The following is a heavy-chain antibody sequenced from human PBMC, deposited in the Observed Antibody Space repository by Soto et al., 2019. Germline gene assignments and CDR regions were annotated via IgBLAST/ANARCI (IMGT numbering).Heavy chain of an antibody. V-gene: IGHV1-18*04. Sequence: ASVKVSFKASGYTFTSYGISWVRQAPGQGLEWMGWISAYNGNTNYAQKLQGRVTMTTDTSTSTAYMELRSLRSDDTAVYYCARLPGWSGYYPEAIYYYYGMDVWGQGTTVTVSS. CDR2: ISAYNGNT. CDR1: GYTFTSYG. J-gene: IGHJ6*02. D-gene: IGHD3-3*01. CDR3: ARLPGWSGYYPEAIYYYYGMDV.